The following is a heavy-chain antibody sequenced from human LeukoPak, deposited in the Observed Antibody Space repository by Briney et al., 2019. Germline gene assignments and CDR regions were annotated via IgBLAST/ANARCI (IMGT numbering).Heavy chain of an antibody. J-gene: IGHJ6*04. V-gene: IGHV3-23*01. CDR3: ARESEIVVVPAATMDV. CDR2: ISGSGGST. CDR1: GFTFSSYA. Sequence: GGSLRLSCAASGFTFSSYAMSWVRQAPGKGLEWVSAISGSGGSTYYADSVKGQFTISRDNSKNTLYLQMNSLRAEDTAVYYCARESEIVVVPAATMDVWGKGTTVTVSS. D-gene: IGHD2-2*01.